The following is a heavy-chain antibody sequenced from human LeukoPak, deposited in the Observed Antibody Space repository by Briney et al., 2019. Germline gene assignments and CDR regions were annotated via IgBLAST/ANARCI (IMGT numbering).Heavy chain of an antibody. V-gene: IGHV4-39*07. D-gene: IGHD3-10*01. CDR2: INHSGST. J-gene: IGHJ4*02. Sequence: SETLSLTCTVSGGSISSSIYYWGWIRQPPGKGLEWIGEINHSGSTNYNPSLKSRVTISVDTSKNQFSLKLSSVTAADTAVYYCARGLPGHFSHYYGSGSYGSGARADFDYWGQGTLVTVSS. CDR3: ARGLPGHFSHYYGSGSYGSGARADFDY. CDR1: GGSISSSIYY.